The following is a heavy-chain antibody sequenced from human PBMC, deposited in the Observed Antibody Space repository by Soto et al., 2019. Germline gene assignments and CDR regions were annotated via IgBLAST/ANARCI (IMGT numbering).Heavy chain of an antibody. CDR1: GGSISSGGYS. Sequence: SETLSLTCAVSGGSISSGGYSWSWIRQPPGKGLEWIGYIYHSGSTYYNPSLKSRVTISVDRSKSQFSLKLSSVTAADTAVYYCARAIFYYDSSGYYFDAFDIWGQGTMVT. CDR2: IYHSGST. J-gene: IGHJ3*02. V-gene: IGHV4-30-2*01. D-gene: IGHD3-22*01. CDR3: ARAIFYYDSSGYYFDAFDI.